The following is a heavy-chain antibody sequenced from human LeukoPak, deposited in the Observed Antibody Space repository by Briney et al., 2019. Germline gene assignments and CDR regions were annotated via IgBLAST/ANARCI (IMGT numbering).Heavy chain of an antibody. D-gene: IGHD3-10*01. V-gene: IGHV4-59*01. CDR1: GCSISSYY. J-gene: IGHJ5*02. CDR2: IHYTGST. CDR3: ARGGYYGSGNDFRFDP. Sequence: SETLSLTCTVSGCSISSYYWSWIRQSPGKGLECIGYIHYTGSTNYNPSLKSRVTISVETSKNQFSLKLKSVTAADTAVYYCARGGYYGSGNDFRFDPWGQGTLVTVSS.